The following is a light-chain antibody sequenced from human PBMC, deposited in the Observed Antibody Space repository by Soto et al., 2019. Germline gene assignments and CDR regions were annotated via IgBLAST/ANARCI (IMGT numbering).Light chain of an antibody. J-gene: IGLJ1*01. V-gene: IGLV2-23*02. CDR3: CSYAGSYTFYV. Sequence: SVLTQPASVSGSPGQSITISCTGTSSDVGSYNLVSWYQQHPGKAPELMIYEVSSRPSGVFNRFSGSKSGNTASLTISGLQAEDEADYYCCSYAGSYTFYVFGTGTKVTV. CDR2: EVS. CDR1: SSDVGSYNL.